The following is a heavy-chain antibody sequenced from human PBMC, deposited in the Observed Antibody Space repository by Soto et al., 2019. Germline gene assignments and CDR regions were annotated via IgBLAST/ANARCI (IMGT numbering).Heavy chain of an antibody. D-gene: IGHD5-12*01. CDR1: GGSLSSGDYY. CDR2: IYYRGST. J-gene: IGHJ4*02. V-gene: IGHV4-30-4*01. CDR3: ARAAPDSGSLGPFDY. Sequence: QVQLQESGPGLVKPSQTLSLTCAVSGGSLSSGDYYWSWIRQPPGKGLEWIGYIYYRGSTYYNPSLKSRVIISVDTSKNHFSLRLSSVTAADTAVYYCARAAPDSGSLGPFDYWGQGTLVTVSS.